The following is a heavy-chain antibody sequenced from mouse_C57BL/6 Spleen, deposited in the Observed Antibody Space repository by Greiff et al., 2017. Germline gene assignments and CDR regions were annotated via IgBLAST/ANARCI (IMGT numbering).Heavy chain of an antibody. CDR2: IDPSDSEN. CDR1: GYTFTSYW. J-gene: IGHJ3*01. CDR3: ARDLYYYGSSPFAY. Sequence: VQLQQPGAELVRPGSSVKLSCKASGYTFTSYWMHWVKQRPIQVLEWIGNIDPSDSENHYNQKFKVKATLPVDKSSSTAYMQLSSLTSEDSSVYYCARDLYYYGSSPFAYWGQGALVSVS. V-gene: IGHV1-52*01. D-gene: IGHD1-1*01.